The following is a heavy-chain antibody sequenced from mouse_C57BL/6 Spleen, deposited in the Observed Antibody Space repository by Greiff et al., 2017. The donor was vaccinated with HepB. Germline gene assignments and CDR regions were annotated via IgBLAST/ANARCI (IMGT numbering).Heavy chain of an antibody. CDR2: IYPGDGDT. CDR3: NTYYSNYDDY. CDR1: GYAFSSSW. J-gene: IGHJ2*01. Sequence: QVQLKESGPELVKPGASVKISCKASGYAFSSSWMNWVKQRPGKGLEWIGRIYPGDGDTNYNGKFKGKATLTADKSSSTAYMQLSSLTSEDSAVYFCNTYYSNYDDYWGQGTTLTVSS. V-gene: IGHV1-82*01. D-gene: IGHD2-5*01.